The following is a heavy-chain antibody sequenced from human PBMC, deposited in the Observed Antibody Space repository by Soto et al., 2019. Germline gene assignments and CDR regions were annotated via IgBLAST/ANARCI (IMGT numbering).Heavy chain of an antibody. CDR1: GFTFSNYG. CDR2: ICYVGSHE. J-gene: IGHJ4*02. V-gene: IGHV3-33*01. CDR3: ARVWRASARYWIYX. D-gene: IGHD3-10*01. Sequence: GGSLRLSCAASGFTFSNYGMNWVRQAPGKGLEWVSFICYVGSHEYYLDSVKGRFTISRDNSKKTLYLQMSSLRAEETAIYYCARVWRASARYWIYXWGQGTMFTVSX.